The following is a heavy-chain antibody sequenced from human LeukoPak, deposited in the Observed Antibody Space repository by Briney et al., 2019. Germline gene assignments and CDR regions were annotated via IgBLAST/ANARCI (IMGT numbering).Heavy chain of an antibody. Sequence: GGSLRLSCAASGFTFSSYSMNWVRQAPGKGLEWVSSISSSSSYIYYADSVKGRFTISRDNAKNSLYLQMNSLRAEDTAVYYCARAQIGEYGSSSYAFDIWGQGTMVTVSS. J-gene: IGHJ3*02. CDR3: ARAQIGEYGSSSYAFDI. CDR2: ISSSSSYI. CDR1: GFTFSSYS. V-gene: IGHV3-21*01. D-gene: IGHD3-10*01.